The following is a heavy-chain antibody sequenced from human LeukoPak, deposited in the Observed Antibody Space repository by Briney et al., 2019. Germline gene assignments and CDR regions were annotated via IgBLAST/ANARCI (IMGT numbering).Heavy chain of an antibody. CDR1: GESSFSNYY. Sequence: SETLSLTCAVYGESSFSNYYWSWIRQTPGGALEWIGEINHGGYTNYNPSLKSRVTLSIDTSKNQFCLRLNSVTAADTAVYYCSRQVVGNDYWGQGTLVTVSS. V-gene: IGHV4-34*01. CDR3: SRQVVGNDY. J-gene: IGHJ4*02. CDR2: INHGGYT. D-gene: IGHD3-22*01.